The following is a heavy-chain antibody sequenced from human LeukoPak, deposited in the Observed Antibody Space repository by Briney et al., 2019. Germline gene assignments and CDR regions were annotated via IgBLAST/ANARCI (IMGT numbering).Heavy chain of an antibody. CDR1: AGSISGYY. V-gene: IGHV4-59*01. J-gene: IGHJ6*02. CDR3: ARYSSSSWSGYGVDV. D-gene: IGHD6-13*01. Sequence: SETLSLTCTVSAGSISGYYWSWIRQPPGKGLEWIGYIYYTGRTNYNPSLKSRVTMSVDTSKNQFSLNLNSVTAADTAVYYWARYSSSSWSGYGVDVWGQGTTVTVSS. CDR2: IYYTGRT.